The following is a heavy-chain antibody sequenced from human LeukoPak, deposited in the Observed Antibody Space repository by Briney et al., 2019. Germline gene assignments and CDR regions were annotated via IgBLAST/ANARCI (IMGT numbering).Heavy chain of an antibody. CDR3: ARDRYPIGYDSSGRYFDY. CDR2: ISYDGSNK. Sequence: PGGSLRLSCAASGFTSSSYAMHWVRQAPGKGLEWVAVISYDGSNKYYADSVKGRFTISRDNSKNTLYLQMNSLRAEDTAVYYCARDRYPIGYDSSGRYFDYWGQGTLVTVSS. D-gene: IGHD3-22*01. V-gene: IGHV3-30-3*01. J-gene: IGHJ4*02. CDR1: GFTSSSYA.